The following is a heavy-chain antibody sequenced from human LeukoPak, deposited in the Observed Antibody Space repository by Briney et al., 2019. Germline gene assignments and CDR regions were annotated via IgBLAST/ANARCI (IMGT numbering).Heavy chain of an antibody. CDR2: IKQDGSEK. J-gene: IGHJ6*03. D-gene: IGHD1-26*01. CDR3: ARYGSYYYYYYMDV. CDR1: GFTFSSYW. V-gene: IGHV3-7*01. Sequence: PGGSLRLSCAASGFTFSSYWMSWVRQAPGKGLEWVANIKQDGSEKYYMDSVKGRFTISRDNAKNSLYLQMNSLRAEDTAVYYCARYGSYYYYYYMDVWGKGTTVTVSS.